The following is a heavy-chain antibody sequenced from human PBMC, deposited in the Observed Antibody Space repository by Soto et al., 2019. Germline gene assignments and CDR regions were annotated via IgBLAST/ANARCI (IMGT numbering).Heavy chain of an antibody. D-gene: IGHD1-26*01. CDR3: ASPNSGSPDAFDI. V-gene: IGHV3-30-3*01. Sequence: LRLSCAASGFTFSSYAMHWVRQAPGKGLEWVAVISYDGSNKYYADSVKGRFTISRDNSKNTLYLQMNSLRAEDTAVYYCASPNSGSPDAFDIWGQGTMVTVSS. CDR2: ISYDGSNK. J-gene: IGHJ3*02. CDR1: GFTFSSYA.